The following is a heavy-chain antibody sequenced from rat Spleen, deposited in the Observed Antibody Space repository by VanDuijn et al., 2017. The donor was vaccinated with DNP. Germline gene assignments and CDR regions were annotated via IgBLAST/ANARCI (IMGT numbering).Heavy chain of an antibody. D-gene: IGHD1-11*01. CDR3: ARITAVPPSYFDY. CDR1: GFSLTRYT. Sequence: QVQLKESGPDLVQPSQTLSLTCTVSGFSLTRYTVSWVRQPPGKGLEWVAAISNGGNTYYNSVLKSRLSISRDTSKSQVFLKINSLQTEDRAMYFCARITAVPPSYFDYWGPGVLVTVSS. J-gene: IGHJ2*01. V-gene: IGHV2-6*01. CDR2: ISNGGNT.